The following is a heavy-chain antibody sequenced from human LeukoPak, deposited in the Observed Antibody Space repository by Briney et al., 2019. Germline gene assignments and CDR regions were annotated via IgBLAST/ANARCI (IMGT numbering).Heavy chain of an antibody. CDR3: GRDPNGDYVGAFEF. Sequence: GGSLRLSCVASGFTLTTYAMSWVRQAPGKGLEWVSSIGGSGLYTNYADSVRGRFTISRDNSKNTLYLEMNSLRAEDTAVYYCGRDPNGDYVGAFEFWGQGTLVSVSS. CDR2: IGGSGLYT. V-gene: IGHV3-23*01. J-gene: IGHJ3*01. CDR1: GFTLTTYA. D-gene: IGHD4-17*01.